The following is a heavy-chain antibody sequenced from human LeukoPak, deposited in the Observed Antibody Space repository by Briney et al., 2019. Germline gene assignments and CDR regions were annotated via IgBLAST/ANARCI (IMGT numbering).Heavy chain of an antibody. CDR3: AREWWYLDY. CDR2: IKEDGSDI. V-gene: IGHV3-7*05. Sequence: QTGGSLRLSCAASGFTFTTYSITWVRQAPGRGLEWVARIKEDGSDIYYVDSVKGRFTISRDNAKNSVYLQMNSLRAEDTAVYYCAREWWYLDYWGQGTLVTVSS. CDR1: GFTFTTYS. D-gene: IGHD2-15*01. J-gene: IGHJ4*02.